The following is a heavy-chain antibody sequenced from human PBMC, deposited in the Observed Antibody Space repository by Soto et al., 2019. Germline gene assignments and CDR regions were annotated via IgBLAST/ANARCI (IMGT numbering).Heavy chain of an antibody. D-gene: IGHD4-17*01. CDR2: IYPDDSDT. J-gene: IGHJ6*02. CDR1: KDSFTGYW. V-gene: IGHV5-51*01. CDR3: ARIRERNKYGTYHFYTLAV. Sequence: PGESLKISCKGSKDSFTGYWIGWVRQMPGKGLEWMGVIYPDDSDTRYSPSFQGQVTISADRSLSTVYLQWSSLRASDTAIYYCARIRERNKYGTYHFYTLAVGGQGTTVTVSS.